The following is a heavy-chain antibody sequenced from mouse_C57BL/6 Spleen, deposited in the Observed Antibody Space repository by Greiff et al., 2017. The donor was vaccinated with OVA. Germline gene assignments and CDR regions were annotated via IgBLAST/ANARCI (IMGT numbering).Heavy chain of an antibody. CDR3: ARVYGNYDAMDY. Sequence: VQLQQSGPELVKPGASVKISCKASGYSFTGYYMNWVKQSPEKSLEWIGEINPSTGGTTYNQKFKAKATLTVDKSSSTAYMQLKSLTSEDSAVYYCARVYGNYDAMDYWGQGTSVTVSS. J-gene: IGHJ4*01. V-gene: IGHV1-42*01. CDR1: GYSFTGYY. CDR2: INPSTGGT. D-gene: IGHD2-1*01.